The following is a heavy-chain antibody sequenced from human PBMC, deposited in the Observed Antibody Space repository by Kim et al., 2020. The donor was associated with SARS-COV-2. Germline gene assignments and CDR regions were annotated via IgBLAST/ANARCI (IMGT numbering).Heavy chain of an antibody. D-gene: IGHD3-9*01. J-gene: IGHJ6*02. V-gene: IGHV4-30-4*01. CDR3: ARDERAYYGILIGYPNRRYRYYGMDV. CDR1: GGSISSGDYY. CDR2: IYYSGST. Sequence: SETLSLTCTVSGGSISSGDYYWSWIRQPPGKGLEWIGCIYYSGSTYYNPSLKSRITISVDTSKNQFSLKLSSVTAADTAVYYCARDERAYYGILIGYPNRRYRYYGMDVWGQGTTVTVSS.